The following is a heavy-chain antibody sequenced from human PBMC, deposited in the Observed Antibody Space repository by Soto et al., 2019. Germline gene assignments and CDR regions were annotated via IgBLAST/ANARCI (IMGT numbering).Heavy chain of an antibody. D-gene: IGHD3-16*01. J-gene: IGHJ3*02. Sequence: EVQLLESGGGLVQPGGSLRLSCTASGVTFSGYAMSWVRQALGKGLEWVSAISGTGGNTYYADSVKGRFTLSRDNSESTLFLQMHSLRADDTAVYYCATRHDYGGNLDAFDIWGQGTTVAVSS. V-gene: IGHV3-23*01. CDR3: ATRHDYGGNLDAFDI. CDR1: GVTFSGYA. CDR2: ISGTGGNT.